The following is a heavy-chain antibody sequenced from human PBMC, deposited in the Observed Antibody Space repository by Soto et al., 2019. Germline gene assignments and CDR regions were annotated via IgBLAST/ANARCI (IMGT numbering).Heavy chain of an antibody. CDR1: GFFISSGNY. CDR2: IFHGGNT. D-gene: IGHD2-15*01. V-gene: IGHV4-38-2*01. Sequence: SETLSLTCAVSGFFISSGNYWGWIRKPPGKGLEWIGSIFHGGNTYYNPTLKSRVTISVDMSKNQFSLKLNSVTAADTAVYYCARARWYDAFDVWGQGTVVTVSS. J-gene: IGHJ3*01. CDR3: ARARWYDAFDV.